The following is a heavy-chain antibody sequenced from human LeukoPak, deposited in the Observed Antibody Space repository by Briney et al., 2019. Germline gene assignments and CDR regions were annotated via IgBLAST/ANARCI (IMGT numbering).Heavy chain of an antibody. CDR3: VREGQQWLVEGSWYFDL. CDR2: SSIVATQK. V-gene: IGHV3-30*19. D-gene: IGHD6-19*01. Sequence: GGSLRLSCAASGFTFSSYGMHWVRQTPGKGLEWMALSSIVATQKYNADAVKGRFTISRDNSKNTLYLQMNSLRFEDTAVYYCVREGQQWLVEGSWYFDLWGRGTLVTVSS. J-gene: IGHJ2*01. CDR1: GFTFSSYG.